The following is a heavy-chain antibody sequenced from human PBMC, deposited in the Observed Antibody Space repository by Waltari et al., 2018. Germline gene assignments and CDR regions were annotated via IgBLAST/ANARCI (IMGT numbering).Heavy chain of an antibody. CDR2: IYWNDDK. CDR3: AHLYYYDSSGYWYDAFDI. Sequence: QITLKESGPTLVKPTQTLTLTCTFSGFSLSTSGVGVGWIRQPPGKALEWLALIYWNDDKRYSPTLKSRLTITKDTSKNQVVLTMTNMDPVDTATYYCAHLYYYDSSGYWYDAFDIWGQGTMVTVSS. J-gene: IGHJ3*02. V-gene: IGHV2-5*01. D-gene: IGHD3-22*01. CDR1: GFSLSTSGVG.